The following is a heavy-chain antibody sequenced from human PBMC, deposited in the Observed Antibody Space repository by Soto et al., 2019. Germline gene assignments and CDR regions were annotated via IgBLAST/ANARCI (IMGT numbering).Heavy chain of an antibody. Sequence: QVQLQQWGAGLLKPSETLSLTCAVYGGSFSGYYWSWIRKPPGKGLEWIGEINHSGSTNYNPSLKSRVTISVDTSKNQFSLKLSSVTAADTAVYYCARGDYFDYWGQGTLVTVSS. J-gene: IGHJ4*02. V-gene: IGHV4-34*01. CDR3: ARGDYFDY. CDR2: INHSGST. CDR1: GGSFSGYY.